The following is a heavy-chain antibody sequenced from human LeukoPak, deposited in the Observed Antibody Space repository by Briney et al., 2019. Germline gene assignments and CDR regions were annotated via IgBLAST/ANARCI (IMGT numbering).Heavy chain of an antibody. J-gene: IGHJ6*02. CDR2: TYNRSKWYN. CDR1: GDSVSRNDAA. CDR3: ARGHSYYFRMDV. D-gene: IGHD2-21*01. Sequence: SQTLSLTCAISGDSVSRNDAAWNWIRQSPWRGLEWLGRTYNRSKWYNDYAESVKSRIIINPDTSKNQFSLQLNSVTPEDTAVYYCARGHSYYFRMDVWGQGTTVTVSS. V-gene: IGHV6-1*01.